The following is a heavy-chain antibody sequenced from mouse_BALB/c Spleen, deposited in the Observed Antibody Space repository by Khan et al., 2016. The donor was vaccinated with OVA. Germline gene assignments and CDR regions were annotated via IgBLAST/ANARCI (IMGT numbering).Heavy chain of an antibody. D-gene: IGHD2-4*01. CDR3: ARNYDYDEGLAY. CDR2: IWSGGST. V-gene: IGHV2-2*02. CDR1: GFSLTTYG. Sequence: VELVESGPGLVQPSQSLSITCTVSGFSLTTYGVHWVRQSPGKGLEWLGVIWSGGSTDYNAAFISGLSSSKDRSQSQVFFKMNSLQVNDKAIYYCARNYDYDEGLAYWGQGTLVTVSA. J-gene: IGHJ3*01.